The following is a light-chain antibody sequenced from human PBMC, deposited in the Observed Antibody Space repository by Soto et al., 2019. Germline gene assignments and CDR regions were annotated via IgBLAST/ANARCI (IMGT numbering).Light chain of an antibody. J-gene: IGKJ1*01. CDR3: QQYGSSRWT. V-gene: IGKV3-20*01. Sequence: DIVLTQSPGTLSLSPGERATLSCRSSESVTENQLAWYQQKPGQAPRLLIYAISTRAAGVPDRFSGSGSGTDFTLTISRLEPEDFAMYYCQQYGSSRWTFAQGTKVDI. CDR2: AIS. CDR1: ESVTENQ.